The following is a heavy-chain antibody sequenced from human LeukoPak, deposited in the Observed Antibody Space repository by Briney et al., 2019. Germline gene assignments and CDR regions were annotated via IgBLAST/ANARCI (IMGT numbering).Heavy chain of an antibody. CDR2: VWNDGSKN. CDR3: AKDWSLGYGCLDY. V-gene: IGHV3-33*06. CDR1: GFTFSKFG. D-gene: IGHD5-12*01. J-gene: IGHJ4*02. Sequence: GGSLRLSCAASGFTFSKFGMHWVRQTPGKGLEWVAPVWNDGSKNYYADSVKGRFTISRDNSKDTLYLLLNSLRAEDTAVYYCAKDWSLGYGCLDYWGQGTLVTVSS.